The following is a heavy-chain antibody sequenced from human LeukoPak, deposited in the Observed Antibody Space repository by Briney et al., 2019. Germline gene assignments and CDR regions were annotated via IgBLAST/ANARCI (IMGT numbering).Heavy chain of an antibody. J-gene: IGHJ4*02. CDR1: GFTFSSYR. CDR2: ISSSSTYI. Sequence: GGSLRLSCAASGFTFSSYRMNWVRQAPGKGLEWVSSISSSSTYIYYADSVKGRFTISRDNAKNSLYLLMNSLRAEDTAVYYCARGYYYDSSGYYYWGQGTLVTVSS. CDR3: ARGYYYDSSGYYY. V-gene: IGHV3-21*01. D-gene: IGHD3-22*01.